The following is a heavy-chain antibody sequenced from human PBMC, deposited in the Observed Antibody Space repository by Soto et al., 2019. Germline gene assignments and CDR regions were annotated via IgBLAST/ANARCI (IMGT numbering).Heavy chain of an antibody. J-gene: IGHJ4*02. CDR1: GGSISSGGYS. D-gene: IGHD3-22*01. CDR2: IYHSGST. Sequence: SETLSLTCAVSGGSISSGGYSWSWIRQPPGKGLEWIGYIYHSGSTYYNPSLKSRVTISVDRSKNQFSLKLSSVTAADTAVYYCARAFGSSGYDYWGQGTLVTVSS. V-gene: IGHV4-30-2*01. CDR3: ARAFGSSGYDY.